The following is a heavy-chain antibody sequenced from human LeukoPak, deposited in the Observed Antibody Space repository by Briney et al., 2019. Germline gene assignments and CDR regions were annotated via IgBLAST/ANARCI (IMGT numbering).Heavy chain of an antibody. CDR2: IYYSGST. CDR1: GGSISSYY. J-gene: IGHJ4*02. Sequence: SETLSLTCTVSGGSISSYYWSWIRQPPGKGLEWIGYIYYSGSTNYNPSLKSRATISVDTSKNQFSLKLSSVTAADTAVYYCARAGGSGWLNYFDYWGQGTLVTVSS. V-gene: IGHV4-59*01. D-gene: IGHD6-19*01. CDR3: ARAGGSGWLNYFDY.